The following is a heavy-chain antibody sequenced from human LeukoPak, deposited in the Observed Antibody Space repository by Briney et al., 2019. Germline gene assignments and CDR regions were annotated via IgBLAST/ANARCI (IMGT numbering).Heavy chain of an antibody. CDR2: ISGYNGNI. CDR3: ARVRCSGGSCYYFDY. Sequence: ASVKVSCKASGYTFSSYGVSWVRQAPGQGLEWMGWISGYNGNINYAQKLQGRVTMTTDTSTSTAYMELRSLIPDDTAVYYCARVRCSGGSCYYFDYWGQGTQVVVSS. J-gene: IGHJ4*02. V-gene: IGHV1-18*01. CDR1: GYTFSSYG. D-gene: IGHD2-15*01.